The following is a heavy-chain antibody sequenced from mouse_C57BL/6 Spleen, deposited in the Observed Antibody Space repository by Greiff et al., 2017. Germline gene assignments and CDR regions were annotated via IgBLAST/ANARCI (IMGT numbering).Heavy chain of an antibody. CDR2: LLPGSGST. V-gene: IGHV1-9*01. CDR1: GYTFTGYW. Sequence: QVQLQQSGAELMKPGASVKLSCKATGYTFTGYWIAWVKQTPGHGLEWIGELLPGSGSTNYNEKFKGKATFTADTSSNTAYMPLSSLKTEDSAIXYCARRRIIDYFDYWGQGTTLTVSS. J-gene: IGHJ2*01. CDR3: ARRRIIDYFDY. D-gene: IGHD2-4*01.